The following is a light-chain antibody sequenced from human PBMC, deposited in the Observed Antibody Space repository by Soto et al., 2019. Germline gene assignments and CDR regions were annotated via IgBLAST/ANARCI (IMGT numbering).Light chain of an antibody. CDR3: TSWTTSTTML. CDR1: SSDIGGYNF. CDR2: DVN. J-gene: IGLJ2*01. V-gene: IGLV2-14*03. Sequence: QSVLTQPASVSGSTGQSITISCTGTSSDIGGYNFVSWYQQHPGKAPKLMLYDVNIRPSGVSKRFSGSKSGNTASLTISGLQAEDEADYYCTSWTTSTTMLFGGGTKLTVL.